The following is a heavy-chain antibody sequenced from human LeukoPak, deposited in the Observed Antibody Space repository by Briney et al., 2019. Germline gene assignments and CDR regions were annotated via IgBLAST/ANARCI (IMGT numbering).Heavy chain of an antibody. CDR2: IYPGDSET. Sequence: GESLKISCKASGYRFTNYWIGWVRQMPGKGLEWMVIIYPGDSETRYSPSSQGQVTISADKSISTTYLQWSSLKASDTAMYYCARALRTGQGDYVPVLWGQGTLVTVSS. CDR3: ARALRTGQGDYVPVL. CDR1: GYRFTNYW. D-gene: IGHD4-17*01. V-gene: IGHV5-51*01. J-gene: IGHJ4*02.